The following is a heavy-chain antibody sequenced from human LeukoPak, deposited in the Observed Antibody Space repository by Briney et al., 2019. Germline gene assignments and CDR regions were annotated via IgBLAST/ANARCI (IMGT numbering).Heavy chain of an antibody. J-gene: IGHJ6*02. CDR3: ARIAAARGYYYGMDV. CDR1: GGSISSSNW. Sequence: PSETLSLTCAVSGGSISSSNWWSWVRQPPGKGLEWIGEIYHSGSTNYNPSLKSRVAISVDKSKNQFSLKLSSVTAADTAVYYCARIAAARGYYYGMDVWGQGTTVTVSS. CDR2: IYHSGST. V-gene: IGHV4-4*02. D-gene: IGHD6-13*01.